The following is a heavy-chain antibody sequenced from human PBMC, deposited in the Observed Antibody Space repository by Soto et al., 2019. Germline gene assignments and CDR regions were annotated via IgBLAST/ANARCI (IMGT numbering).Heavy chain of an antibody. D-gene: IGHD3-22*01. CDR2: IVPIFGTP. CDR1: GGTFSDQT. CDR3: ARRKDGSDYYFDC. V-gene: IGHV1-69*01. J-gene: IGHJ4*01. Sequence: QVQLVQSGAEVKRPGSSVKVSCKASGGTFSDQTIGWVRQAPGQGLEWMGGIVPIFGTPNYAQKFQGRGTITADESTSSSSMELSGRRSDDTAVYYWARRKDGSDYYFDCCGHGTLVTVSS.